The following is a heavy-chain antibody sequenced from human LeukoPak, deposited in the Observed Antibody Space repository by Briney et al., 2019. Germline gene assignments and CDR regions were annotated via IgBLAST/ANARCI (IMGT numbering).Heavy chain of an antibody. J-gene: IGHJ5*02. CDR3: AKCRWVTGYLPNWFDP. Sequence: GSLRLSCAASGFTFSSYAMSWVRQAPGKRLEWVSAISGSGGSTYYADSVKGRFTISRDNSKNTLYLQMNSLRAEDTAVYYCAKCRWVTGYLPNWFDPWGQGTLVTVSS. V-gene: IGHV3-23*01. CDR2: ISGSGGST. CDR1: GFTFSSYA. D-gene: IGHD3-22*01.